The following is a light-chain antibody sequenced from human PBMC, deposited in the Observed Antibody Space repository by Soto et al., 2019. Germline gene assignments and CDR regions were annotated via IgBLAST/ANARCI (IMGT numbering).Light chain of an antibody. CDR3: HQYDDLPYT. CDR1: QNISKY. CDR2: DAS. J-gene: IGKJ2*01. V-gene: IGKV1-33*01. Sequence: DIHMTQSPSSLSASMGDRVTITCQTSQNISKYLIWYQQSPGKAPSLLISDASNLEAGVPSRFSGHGSGTHFTLTISSLQPEDIGRYYCHQYDDLPYTFGQGTSLQIK.